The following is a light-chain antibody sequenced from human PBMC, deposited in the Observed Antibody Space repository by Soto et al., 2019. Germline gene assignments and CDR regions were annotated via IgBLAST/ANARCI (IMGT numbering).Light chain of an antibody. CDR3: QSYDSSLSGSMV. CDR2: GNS. Sequence: QSVLTQPPSVSGAPGQRVTISCTGSSSNIGAGYDVHWYRQLPGTAPKLLINGNSNRPSGVPDRFSGSKSGTSASLAITGLQAEDEAEYFCQSYDSSLSGSMVFGGGTKVTVL. V-gene: IGLV1-40*01. CDR1: SSNIGAGYD. J-gene: IGLJ2*01.